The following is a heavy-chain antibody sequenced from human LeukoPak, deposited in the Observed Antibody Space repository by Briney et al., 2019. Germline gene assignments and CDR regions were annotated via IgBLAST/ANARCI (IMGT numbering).Heavy chain of an antibody. D-gene: IGHD2-2*01. CDR2: INPNSGGT. CDR3: ARGLTWDIVVVPAAGEDWFDP. J-gene: IGHJ5*02. CDR1: GYTFTGYY. Sequence: ASVKVSCKASGYTFTGYYMHWVRQAPGQGLEWMGWINPNSGGTNYAQKFQGRVTMTRDTSISTAYMELNRLRSDDTAVYYCARGLTWDIVVVPAAGEDWFDPWGQGTLVTVSS. V-gene: IGHV1-2*02.